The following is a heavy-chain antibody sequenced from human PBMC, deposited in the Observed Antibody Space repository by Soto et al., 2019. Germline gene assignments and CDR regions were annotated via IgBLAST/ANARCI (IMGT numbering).Heavy chain of an antibody. J-gene: IGHJ6*02. V-gene: IGHV4-39*01. D-gene: IGHD5-12*01. CDR1: GGSITSSSYY. CDR2: IYYSGSN. Sequence: SETLSLTCTVSGGSITSSSYYWGWIRQPPGKGLEWIGSIYYSGSNYYNPSLKSRVTISVDTSKNQLYLKMRSMTAADTAVYYCARLLRHNYYGMDVWGQGTTVT. CDR3: ARLLRHNYYGMDV.